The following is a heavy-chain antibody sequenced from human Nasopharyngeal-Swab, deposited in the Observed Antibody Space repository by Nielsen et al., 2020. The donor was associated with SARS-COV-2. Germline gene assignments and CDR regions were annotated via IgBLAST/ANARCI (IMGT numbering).Heavy chain of an antibody. CDR1: GGSISSSSYY. V-gene: IGHV4-39*07. D-gene: IGHD4-17*01. CDR3: ARARTRVTTFDY. CDR2: IYYSGST. Sequence: SETLSLTCTVSGGSISSSSYYWGWIRQPPGKGLEWIGSIYYSGSTYYNPSLKSRVTISVDTSKNQFSLKLSSVTAADTAVYYCARARTRVTTFDYRGQGTLVTVSS. J-gene: IGHJ4*02.